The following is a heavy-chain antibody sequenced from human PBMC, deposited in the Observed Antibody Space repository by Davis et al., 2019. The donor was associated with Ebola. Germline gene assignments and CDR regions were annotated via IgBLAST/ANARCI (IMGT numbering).Heavy chain of an antibody. CDR1: GYTFTSYG. CDR3: ARALRGIAARQGLYYYYMDV. D-gene: IGHD6-6*01. CDR2: ISAYNGNT. Sequence: ASVKVSCKASGYTFTSYGISWVRQAPGQGLEWMGWISAYNGNTNYAQKLQGRVTMTRDTSISTAYMELSRLRSDDTAVYYCARALRGIAARQGLYYYYMDVWGKGTTVTVSS. J-gene: IGHJ6*03. V-gene: IGHV1-18*01.